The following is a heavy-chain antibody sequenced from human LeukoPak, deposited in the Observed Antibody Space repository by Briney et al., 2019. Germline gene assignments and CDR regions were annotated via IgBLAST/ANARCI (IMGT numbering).Heavy chain of an antibody. D-gene: IGHD1-26*01. V-gene: IGHV3-7*01. CDR2: IKQDGSEK. CDR3: ARAVFPKSGSSYYFDC. CDR1: GFTFSSYW. J-gene: IGHJ4*02. Sequence: GGSLRLSCAASGFTFSSYWMSWVRQAPGKGLEWVANIKQDGSEKYYVDSVKGRFTISRDNAKNSLYLQMNSLRAEDTAVYYCARAVFPKSGSSYYFDCWGQGTLVTVSS.